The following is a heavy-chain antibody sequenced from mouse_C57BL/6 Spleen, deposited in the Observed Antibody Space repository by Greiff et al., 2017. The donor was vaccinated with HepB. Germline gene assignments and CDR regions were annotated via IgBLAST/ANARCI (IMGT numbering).Heavy chain of an antibody. V-gene: IGHV3-6*01. J-gene: IGHJ1*03. Sequence: EVQLVESGLGLVKPSQSLSLTCSVTGYSITSGYYWNWIRQFPGNKLEWMGYISYDGSNNYNPSLKNRISITRDTSKNQFFLKLNSVTTEDTATYYCAREDDAGWYFDVWGTGTTVTVSS. CDR1: GYSITSGYY. CDR2: ISYDGSN. CDR3: AREDDAGWYFDV. D-gene: IGHD2-12*01.